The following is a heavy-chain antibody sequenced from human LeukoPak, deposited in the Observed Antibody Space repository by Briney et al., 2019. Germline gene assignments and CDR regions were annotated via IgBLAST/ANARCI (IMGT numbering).Heavy chain of an antibody. J-gene: IGHJ6*03. D-gene: IGHD6-25*01. V-gene: IGHV3-49*03. CDR3: TREKPKEIAAGGHFYFYYYMDV. Sequence: GGSLRLSCTASGFTFGDNAMSWFRQAPGKGLEWVGLIRSKPYSGTTEYAASVKGRFTISRDDAKSIAYLQMNSLKTEDTAVYYCTREKPKEIAAGGHFYFYYYMDVWGKGTTVTVSS. CDR2: IRSKPYSGTT. CDR1: GFTFGDNA.